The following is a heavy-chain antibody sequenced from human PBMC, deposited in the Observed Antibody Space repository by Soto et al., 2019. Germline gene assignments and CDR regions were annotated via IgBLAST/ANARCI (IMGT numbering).Heavy chain of an antibody. CDR3: ARVDILTVYGCMDV. CDR2: IHQSGTT. V-gene: IGHV4-38-2*01. J-gene: IGHJ6*02. D-gene: IGHD3-9*01. Sequence: PSETLSLTCAVSGYSITSGYYWGWIRQPPGKGLEWIGSIHQSGTTYYNPSLKSRVTTSVDMSKNRFSLKMSSVTAADTAVYYCARVDILTVYGCMDVWGQGTTVTVSS. CDR1: GYSITSGYY.